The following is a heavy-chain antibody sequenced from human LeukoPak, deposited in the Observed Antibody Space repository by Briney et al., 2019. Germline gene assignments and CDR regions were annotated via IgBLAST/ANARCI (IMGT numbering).Heavy chain of an antibody. CDR3: ARDQATSGGGLDS. D-gene: IGHD3-16*01. V-gene: IGHV3-53*01. Sequence: PGGSLRLSCAASGFTVSGTHMSWVRQAPGKGLEWVSAIYTGGTTYYSDSVGGRFTISRDKSKNTLYLQMDSLRVEDTAVYYCARDQATSGGGLDSWGQGTLVTVSS. CDR1: GFTVSGTH. CDR2: IYTGGTT. J-gene: IGHJ4*02.